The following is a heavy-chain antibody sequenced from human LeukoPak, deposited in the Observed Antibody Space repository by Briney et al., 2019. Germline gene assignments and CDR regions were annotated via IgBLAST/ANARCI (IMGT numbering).Heavy chain of an antibody. CDR1: GFTFSSYD. Sequence: GGSLRLSCAASGFTFSSYDMHWVRQAPGKGLEWVSYISSSGSTIYYADSVKGRSTISRDNANNSLYLQMNTLTAEDTAISYCSSLVYYYDPGIYSPRWGQGTLVTVSS. D-gene: IGHD3-10*01. CDR2: ISSSGSTI. CDR3: SSLVYYYDPGIYSPR. J-gene: IGHJ4*02. V-gene: IGHV3-48*03.